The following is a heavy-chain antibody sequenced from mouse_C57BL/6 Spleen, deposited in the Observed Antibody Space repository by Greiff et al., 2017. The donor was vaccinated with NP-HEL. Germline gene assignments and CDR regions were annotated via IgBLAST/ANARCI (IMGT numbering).Heavy chain of an antibody. CDR1: GYAFSSSW. J-gene: IGHJ3*01. V-gene: IGHV1-82*01. D-gene: IGHD2-3*01. Sequence: VQLQQSGPELVKPGASVKISCKASGYAFSSSWMNWVKQRPGKGLEWIGRIYPGDGDTNYNGKFKGKATLTADKSSSTAYMQLSSLTFEDSAVYFCARDGDSPWFAYWGQGTLVTVSA. CDR2: IYPGDGDT. CDR3: ARDGDSPWFAY.